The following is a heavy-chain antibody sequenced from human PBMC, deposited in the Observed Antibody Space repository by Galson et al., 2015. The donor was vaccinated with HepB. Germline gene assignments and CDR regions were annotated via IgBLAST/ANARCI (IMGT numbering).Heavy chain of an antibody. Sequence: SLRLSCAFSGFSFRTYAMFWVRQAPGKGLEYVSGISSDGTSTYYVDSVRGRFTISRDTSKNTMYLQMSSLRPEDTAVYYCVKDLGWGDDYWGQGTLVTVSS. CDR2: ISSDGTST. CDR1: GFSFRTYA. CDR3: VKDLGWGDDY. J-gene: IGHJ4*02. D-gene: IGHD3-3*01. V-gene: IGHV3-64D*06.